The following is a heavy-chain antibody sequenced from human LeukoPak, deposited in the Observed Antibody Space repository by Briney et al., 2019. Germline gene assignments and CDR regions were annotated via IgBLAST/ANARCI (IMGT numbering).Heavy chain of an antibody. V-gene: IGHV4-4*07. CDR2: IYTSGST. J-gene: IGHJ6*03. CDR1: GGSISPYY. Sequence: SETLSLTCTVSGGSISPYYWSWIRQPAGKGLEWIGRIYTSGSTNYNPSLKSRVTMSVDTSKTQFSLKLSSVTAADTAVYYCARESGTGTTGNYYYCMDLWGKGTTVTVSS. CDR3: ARESGTGTTGNYYYCMDL. D-gene: IGHD1-1*01.